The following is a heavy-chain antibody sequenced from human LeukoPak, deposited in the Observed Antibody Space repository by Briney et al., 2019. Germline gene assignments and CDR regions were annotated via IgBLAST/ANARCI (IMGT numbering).Heavy chain of an antibody. V-gene: IGHV3-11*01. D-gene: IGHD4-17*01. Sequence: GGSLRPSCAASGFTFSDYYMSWIRQAPGKGLEWVSYISSSGSTIYYADSVKGRFTISRDNAKNSLYLQMNSLRAEDTAVYYCARGTVTTSPFFDYWGQGTLVTVSS. CDR3: ARGTVTTSPFFDY. CDR1: GFTFSDYY. CDR2: ISSSGSTI. J-gene: IGHJ4*02.